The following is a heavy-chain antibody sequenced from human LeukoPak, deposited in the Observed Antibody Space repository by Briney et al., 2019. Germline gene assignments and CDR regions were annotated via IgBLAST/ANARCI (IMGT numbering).Heavy chain of an antibody. CDR1: GFTFSSYA. CDR2: ISGSGGST. J-gene: IGHJ4*02. CDR3: AKDVVGATMNYFDY. Sequence: GGSLRLSCAASGFTFSSYAMSWVRQAPGKGLEWVSAISGSGGSTYYADSVKGRFTISRDNSKDTLYLQMNSLRAEDTAVYYCAKDVVGATMNYFDYWGQGTLVTVSS. V-gene: IGHV3-23*01. D-gene: IGHD1-26*01.